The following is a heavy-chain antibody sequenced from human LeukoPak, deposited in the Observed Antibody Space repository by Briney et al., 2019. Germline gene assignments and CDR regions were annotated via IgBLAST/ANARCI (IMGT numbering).Heavy chain of an antibody. J-gene: IGHJ4*02. V-gene: IGHV4-59*01. CDR3: AVFSFYRDYVDY. Sequence: SETLSPTCSVYGGSISSYYWSWIRQPPGKGLEWIGYIYYSGRTNYNPSLKSRVTISVDTSKKQFSLRLSSVTAADTAVYYCAVFSFYRDYVDYWGQGTLVTVSS. CDR2: IYYSGRT. CDR1: GGSISSYY. D-gene: IGHD3-16*02.